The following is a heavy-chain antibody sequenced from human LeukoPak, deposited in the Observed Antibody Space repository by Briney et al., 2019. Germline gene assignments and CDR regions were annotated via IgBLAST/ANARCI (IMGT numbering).Heavy chain of an antibody. CDR3: AKIDPPDRITIFGVVIKGYFDY. CDR1: GFTFSSYA. J-gene: IGHJ4*02. Sequence: GGSLRLSCAASGFTFSSYAMSWVRQAPGKGLEWVSAISGSGGSTYYADSVKGRFTISRDNSKNTLYLQMNSLRAEDTVVYYCAKIDPPDRITIFGVVIKGYFDYWGQGTLVTVSS. D-gene: IGHD3-3*01. V-gene: IGHV3-23*01. CDR2: ISGSGGST.